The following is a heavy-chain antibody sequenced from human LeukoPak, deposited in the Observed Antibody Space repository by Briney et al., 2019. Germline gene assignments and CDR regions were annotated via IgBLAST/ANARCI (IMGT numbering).Heavy chain of an antibody. D-gene: IGHD4-17*01. CDR2: ISGSGGST. V-gene: IGHV3-23*01. CDR1: GFTFSSYA. Sequence: GGSLRLSCAASGFTFSSYAMSWVRQAPGKGLEWVSVISGSGGSTYYADSVKGRFTVSRDNSKNTLYMQMKSLRAEDTAVYYCAKEIYGDSTGGRFQHWGQGTLVTVSS. CDR3: AKEIYGDSTGGRFQH. J-gene: IGHJ1*01.